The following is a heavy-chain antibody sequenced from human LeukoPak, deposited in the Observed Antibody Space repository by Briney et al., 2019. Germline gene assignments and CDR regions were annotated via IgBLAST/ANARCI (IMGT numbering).Heavy chain of an antibody. CDR2: IIPIFGTA. CDR3: ARAPFGAFDI. CDR1: GYTFTSYY. J-gene: IGHJ3*02. D-gene: IGHD3-3*01. Sequence: ASVKVSCKASGYTFTSYYMHWVRQAPGQGLEWMGGIIPIFGTANYAQKFQGRVTITADESTSTAYMELSSLRSEDTAVYYCARAPFGAFDIWGQGTMVTVSS. V-gene: IGHV1-69*13.